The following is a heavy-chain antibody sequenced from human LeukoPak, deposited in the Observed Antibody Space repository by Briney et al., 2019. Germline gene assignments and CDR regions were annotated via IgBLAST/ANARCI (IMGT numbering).Heavy chain of an antibody. CDR2: ISGSGGST. Sequence: GGSLRLSCAASGFTFSSYAMSWVRQASGKGLEWVSAISGSGGSTYYADSVKGRFTISRDNSKNTLYLQMNSLRAEDTAVYYCAKGGLDYYDSSGYYYLGYYFDYWGQGTLVTVSS. CDR3: AKGGLDYYDSSGYYYLGYYFDY. V-gene: IGHV3-23*01. J-gene: IGHJ4*02. D-gene: IGHD3-22*01. CDR1: GFTFSSYA.